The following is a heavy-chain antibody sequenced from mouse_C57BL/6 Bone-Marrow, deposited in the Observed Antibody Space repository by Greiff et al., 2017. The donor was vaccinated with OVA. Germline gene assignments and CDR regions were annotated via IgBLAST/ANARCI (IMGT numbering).Heavy chain of an antibody. J-gene: IGHJ3*01. CDR3: GRGDPGFAY. CDR2: IDPSDSYT. V-gene: IGHV1-69*01. Sequence: QVQLKQPGAELVMPGASVKLSCKASGYTFTSYWMHWVKQRPGQGLEWIGEIDPSDSYTNYNQKFKGKSTLTVDKSSSTAYMQLSSLASEDSAVYYCGRGDPGFAYWGQGTLVTVSA. CDR1: GYTFTSYW.